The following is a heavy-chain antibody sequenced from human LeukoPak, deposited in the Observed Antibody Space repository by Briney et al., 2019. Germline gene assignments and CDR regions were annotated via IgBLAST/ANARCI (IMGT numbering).Heavy chain of an antibody. CDR3: AILGGSGYRAFDI. J-gene: IGHJ3*02. CDR1: GGTFSSYA. D-gene: IGHD5-12*01. V-gene: IGHV1-69*13. Sequence: SVKVSYKASGGTFSSYAISWVRQAPGQGLEWMGGIIPIFGTANYAQKFQGRVTITADESTSTAYMELSSPRSEDTAVYYCAILGGSGYRAFDIWGQGTMVTVSS. CDR2: IIPIFGTA.